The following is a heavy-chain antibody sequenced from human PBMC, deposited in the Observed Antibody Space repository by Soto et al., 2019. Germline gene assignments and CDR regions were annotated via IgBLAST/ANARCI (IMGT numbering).Heavy chain of an antibody. CDR1: GGTFSSYA. D-gene: IGHD2-2*02. CDR3: ARVKSYIVVVPAATPSHPYYYYYGMDV. Sequence: SVKVSCKASGGTFSSYAISWVRQAPGQGLEWMGGIIPIFGTANYAQKFQGRVTITADESTSTAYMELSSLRSEDTAVYYCARVKSYIVVVPAATPSHPYYYYYGMDVWGQGTTVTVSS. CDR2: IIPIFGTA. J-gene: IGHJ6*02. V-gene: IGHV1-69*13.